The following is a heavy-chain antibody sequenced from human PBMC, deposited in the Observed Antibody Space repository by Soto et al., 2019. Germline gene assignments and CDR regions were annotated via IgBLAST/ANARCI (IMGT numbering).Heavy chain of an antibody. J-gene: IGHJ3*02. CDR3: ARDQLSIGAFDI. CDR2: ISYDGSNK. V-gene: IGHV3-30-3*01. Sequence: GGSLRLSCAASGFTFSSYAMHWVRQAPGKGLEWVAVISYDGSNKYYADSVKGRFTISRDNSKNTLYLQMNSLRAEDTAVYYCARDQLSIGAFDIWGQGTMVTVSS. CDR1: GFTFSSYA. D-gene: IGHD6-6*01.